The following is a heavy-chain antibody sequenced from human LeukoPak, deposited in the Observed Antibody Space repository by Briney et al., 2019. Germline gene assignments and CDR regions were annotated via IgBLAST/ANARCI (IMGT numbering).Heavy chain of an antibody. V-gene: IGHV4-34*01. CDR1: GGSFSGYY. D-gene: IGHD3-9*01. CDR2: INHSGST. Sequence: SETLSLTCAVYGGSFSGYYWSWIRQPPGKGLEWIGEINHSGSTNYNPSLKSRVTISVDTSKNQFSLKLSSVTAADTAVYYCARGRRYDILTGYYRGYNWFDPWGQETLVTVSS. CDR3: ARGRRYDILTGYYRGYNWFDP. J-gene: IGHJ5*02.